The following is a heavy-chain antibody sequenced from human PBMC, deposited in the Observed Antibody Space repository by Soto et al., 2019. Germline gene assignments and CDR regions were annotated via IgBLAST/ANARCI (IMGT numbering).Heavy chain of an antibody. CDR1: GVTFDDYT. V-gene: IGHV3-43*01. Sequence: GGSLRLSCAASGVTFDDYTMHWVRQAPGKGLEWVSLISWDGGSTYYADSVKGRFTISRDNSKNSLYLQMNSLRTEDTALYYCAKDGYSSSWTELDYWGQGTLVTVSS. CDR2: ISWDGGST. D-gene: IGHD6-13*01. CDR3: AKDGYSSSWTELDY. J-gene: IGHJ4*02.